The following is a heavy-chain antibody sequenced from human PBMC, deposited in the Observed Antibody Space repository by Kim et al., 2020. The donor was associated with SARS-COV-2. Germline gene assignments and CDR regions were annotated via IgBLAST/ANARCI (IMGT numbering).Heavy chain of an antibody. D-gene: IGHD3-22*01. Sequence: GGSLRLSCAASGFTFDDYAMHWVRQAPGKGLEWVSGISWNSGSIGYADSVKGRFTISRDNAKNSLYLQMNSLRAEDTALYYCAKDFIVIGLYDSSGYYDYWGQGTLVTVSS. CDR2: ISWNSGSI. CDR3: AKDFIVIGLYDSSGYYDY. CDR1: GFTFDDYA. J-gene: IGHJ4*02. V-gene: IGHV3-9*01.